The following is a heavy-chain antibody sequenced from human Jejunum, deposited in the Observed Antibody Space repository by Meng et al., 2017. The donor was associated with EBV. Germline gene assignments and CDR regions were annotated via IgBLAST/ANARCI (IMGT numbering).Heavy chain of an antibody. CDR3: VRGGDYCLVY. V-gene: IGHV4-4*02. Sequence: QGQRQVWGPGLVKPSGTLSLTCAAPGDSIDSRNWWSWVRQSPERGLEWIGEIYYSGSTNYNPSLKSRVTILVDRSENHFSLHLSSVTAADTAVYYCVRGGDYCLVYWGQGTLVTVSS. J-gene: IGHJ4*02. D-gene: IGHD2-21*02. CDR2: IYYSGST. CDR1: GDSIDSRNW.